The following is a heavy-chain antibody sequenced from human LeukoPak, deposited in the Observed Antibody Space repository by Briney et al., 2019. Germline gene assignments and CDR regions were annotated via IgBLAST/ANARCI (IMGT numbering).Heavy chain of an antibody. V-gene: IGHV1-18*01. Sequence: GASVKVSCKASGYTFTSYGISWVRQAPGQGLEWMGWISAYNGNTNYAQKLQGRVTMTTDTSTSTAYMELRSLRSDDTAVYYCAREKNDFWSGRYYYYGMDVWGQGTTVTVSS. CDR3: AREKNDFWSGRYYYYGMDV. CDR2: ISAYNGNT. CDR1: GYTFTSYG. D-gene: IGHD3-3*01. J-gene: IGHJ6*02.